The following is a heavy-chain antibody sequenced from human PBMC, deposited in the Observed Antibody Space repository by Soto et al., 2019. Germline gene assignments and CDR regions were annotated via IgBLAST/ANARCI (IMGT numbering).Heavy chain of an antibody. V-gene: IGHV3-23*01. D-gene: IGHD3-10*01. CDR1: GFTFGNYA. J-gene: IGHJ6*02. CDR3: AKDLNGSGSFTSYYHYGMDV. Sequence: EVQMLESGGGLVHPGGSLRLSCAASGFTFGNYAMNWVRQAPGKGLEWVSSISGSGRNTYYADSVKGRLTISRDSSKNTLDLQMNSLRVEDTGVYYCAKDLNGSGSFTSYYHYGMDVWGQGTTVTVSS. CDR2: ISGSGRNT.